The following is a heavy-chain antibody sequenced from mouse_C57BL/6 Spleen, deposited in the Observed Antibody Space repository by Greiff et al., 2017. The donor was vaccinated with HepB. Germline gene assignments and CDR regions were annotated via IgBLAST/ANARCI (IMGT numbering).Heavy chain of an antibody. CDR2: IYPGDGDT. CDR3: ARGTSVVSFDY. CDR1: GYAFSSSW. J-gene: IGHJ2*01. Sequence: VQGVESGPELVKPGASVKISCKASGYAFSSSWMNWVKQRPGKGLEWIGRIYPGDGDTNYNGKFKGKATLTADKSSSTAYMQLSSLTSEDSAVYFCARGTSVVSFDYWGQGTTLTVSS. V-gene: IGHV1-82*01. D-gene: IGHD1-1*01.